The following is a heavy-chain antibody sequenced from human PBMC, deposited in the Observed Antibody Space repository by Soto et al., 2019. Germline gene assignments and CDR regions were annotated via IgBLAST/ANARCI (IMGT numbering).Heavy chain of an antibody. D-gene: IGHD1-26*01. CDR1: GGSVSSGSYY. Sequence: QVQLQESGPGLVKPSETLSLTCTVSGGSVSSGSYYWSWIRQPPGKGLEWIGYIYYSGSTNYNPSLKSRVTISVDTSKNQFSRKLSSVTAADTAVYYCARDRSGSFDYWGQGTLVTVSS. V-gene: IGHV4-61*01. J-gene: IGHJ4*02. CDR3: ARDRSGSFDY. CDR2: IYYSGST.